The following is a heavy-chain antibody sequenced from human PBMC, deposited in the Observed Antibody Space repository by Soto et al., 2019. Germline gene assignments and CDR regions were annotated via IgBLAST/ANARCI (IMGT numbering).Heavy chain of an antibody. CDR3: ARTRGNVVGLNLEDTYFDP. CDR2: MYHSGSP. Sequence: QVQLQESGPGLVKPSQTLSLTCTVSGGSISTGDFSWTWIRQHPGKGLEWIGDMYHSGSPYYNPSLKSRLTISVDPSKSQCSLRLRYVTAADTAVYYCARTRGNVVGLNLEDTYFDPWGRGTLVTVSS. CDR1: GGSISTGDFS. V-gene: IGHV4-31*03. D-gene: IGHD2-21*01. J-gene: IGHJ5*02.